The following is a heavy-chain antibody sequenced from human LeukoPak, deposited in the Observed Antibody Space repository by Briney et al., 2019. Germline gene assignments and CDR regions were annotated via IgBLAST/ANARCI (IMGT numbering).Heavy chain of an antibody. V-gene: IGHV3-7*03. CDR2: IKQDGSDK. CDR3: ARDYYDSKGETFDI. J-gene: IGHJ3*02. Sequence: GGSLRLSCAASGFTFSSYWMSWVRQAPGKGLEWVADIKQDGSDKYYVDSVKSRFTISRDNAKNSLYLQMNSLRAEDTAVYYCARDYYDSKGETFDIWGQGTMVTVSS. D-gene: IGHD3-22*01. CDR1: GFTFSSYW.